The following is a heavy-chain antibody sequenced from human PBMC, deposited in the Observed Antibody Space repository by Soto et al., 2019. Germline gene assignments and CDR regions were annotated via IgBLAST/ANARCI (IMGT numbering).Heavy chain of an antibody. D-gene: IGHD3-22*01. CDR2: ITGSGGSA. CDR3: VVHLGQNYYRLDV. V-gene: IGHV3-23*01. Sequence: EVQLLESGGAWVQPGGSLRLSCAASGFTFSDFVMSWVRQVPGKGLEWVSAITGSGGSAYYADSVKGRFTISRDNSKRTVFLEVSSLGAADTAVYYCVVHLGQNYYRLDVWGQGTTVTVSS. CDR1: GFTFSDFV. J-gene: IGHJ6*02.